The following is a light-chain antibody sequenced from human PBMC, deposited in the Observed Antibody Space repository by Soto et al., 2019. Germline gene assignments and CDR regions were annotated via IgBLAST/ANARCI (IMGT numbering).Light chain of an antibody. CDR2: AAS. CDR1: QAINNY. J-gene: IGKJ5*01. Sequence: DIQMTQSPSSLSASVGDRVAITCRASQAINNYLAWYQQKPGKFHKLLIYAASTLHPGVPSRFSGSGSGTDFTLTTRSLQPEDVATYYCKKYNSAPLTFGPGTRLEIK. CDR3: KKYNSAPLT. V-gene: IGKV1-27*01.